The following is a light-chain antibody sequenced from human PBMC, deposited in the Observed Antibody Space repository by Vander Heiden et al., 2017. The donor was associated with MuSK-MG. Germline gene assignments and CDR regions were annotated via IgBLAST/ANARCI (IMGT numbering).Light chain of an antibody. Sequence: EIVMTQSPATLSVSPGERATLSCRASQSVSSNLAWYQQKPGQAPRLLIYGASTRATGIPARFSGSGYGTEFTLTISSRQSEDFAVYYCQQDNNWPGITFGQGTRLEIK. CDR3: QQDNNWPGIT. CDR2: GAS. J-gene: IGKJ5*01. CDR1: QSVSSN. V-gene: IGKV3-15*01.